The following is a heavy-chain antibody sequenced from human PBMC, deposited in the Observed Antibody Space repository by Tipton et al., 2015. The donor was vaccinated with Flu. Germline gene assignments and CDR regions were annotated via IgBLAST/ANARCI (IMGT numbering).Heavy chain of an antibody. Sequence: SLRLSCAASGFTVSSNYMSWVRQAPGKGLEWVSGISWNSGSIGYADSVKGRFTISRDNAKNSLYLQMNSLRAEDTALYYCAKEYYYGSGSGYFDYWGQGTLVTVSS. CDR3: AKEYYYGSGSGYFDY. CDR2: ISWNSGSI. J-gene: IGHJ4*02. CDR1: GFTVSSNY. D-gene: IGHD3-10*01. V-gene: IGHV3-9*01.